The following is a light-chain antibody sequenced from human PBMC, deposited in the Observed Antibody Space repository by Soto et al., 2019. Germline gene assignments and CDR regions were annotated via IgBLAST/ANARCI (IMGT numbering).Light chain of an antibody. Sequence: QSALTQPASVSGSPGQSITICCTGTSSDVGGYNSVSWFQQHPSKAPKLIIYEVSHRPSGVSIRFSGSKSGNTASLTISGLQAEDEADYYCNSYRHSTTLVFGTGTKLTVL. J-gene: IGLJ1*01. CDR3: NSYRHSTTLV. CDR2: EVS. V-gene: IGLV2-14*01. CDR1: SSDVGGYNS.